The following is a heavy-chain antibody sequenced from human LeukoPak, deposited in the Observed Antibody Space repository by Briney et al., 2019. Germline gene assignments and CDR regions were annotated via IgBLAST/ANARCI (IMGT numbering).Heavy chain of an antibody. V-gene: IGHV4-59*01. CDR1: GGSISSYY. J-gene: IGHJ6*02. Sequence: SETLSLTCTVSGGSISSYYWSWIRQPPGKGLEWIGYIYYSGSTNYNPSLKSRVTISVDTSKNQFSLKLSSVTAADTAVYYCARANPHHYYDSGGYGTDVWGQGTTVTVSS. CDR2: IYYSGST. D-gene: IGHD3-22*01. CDR3: ARANPHHYYDSGGYGTDV.